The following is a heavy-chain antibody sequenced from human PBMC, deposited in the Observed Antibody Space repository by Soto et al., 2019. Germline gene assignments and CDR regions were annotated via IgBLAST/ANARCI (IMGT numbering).Heavy chain of an antibody. V-gene: IGHV3-49*04. J-gene: IGHJ4*02. D-gene: IGHD6-19*01. CDR3: TRDHSSGWYGHFFDY. Sequence: LRLSCTASGFTFGDYAMSWVRQAPGKGLEWVGFIRSKAYGGTTEYAASVKGRFTISRDDSKSIAYLQMNSLKTEDTAVYYCTRDHSSGWYGHFFDYWGQGTLVTVSS. CDR1: GFTFGDYA. CDR2: IRSKAYGGTT.